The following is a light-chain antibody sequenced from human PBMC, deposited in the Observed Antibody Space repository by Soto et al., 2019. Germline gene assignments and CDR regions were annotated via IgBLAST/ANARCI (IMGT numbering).Light chain of an antibody. CDR1: QSVSNN. J-gene: IGKJ5*01. CDR3: QQYNNWPPIT. V-gene: IGKV3-15*01. CDR2: GAS. Sequence: VLTQSPATLSVSPGERATISCRASQSVSNNLAWYQQKPGQAPRLVIYGASSRATGTPARFSGSGSGTEFTLTISSLQSEDFAVYYCQQYNNWPPITFGQGTRLDIK.